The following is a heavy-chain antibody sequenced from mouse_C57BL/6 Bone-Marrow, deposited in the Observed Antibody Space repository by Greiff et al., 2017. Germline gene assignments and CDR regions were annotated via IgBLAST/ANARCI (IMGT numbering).Heavy chain of an antibody. J-gene: IGHJ2*01. V-gene: IGHV1-55*01. Sequence: QVQLQQPGAELVKPGASVKMSCKASGYTFTSYWITWVKQRPGQGLEWIGDIYPGSGSTNYNEKFKSKATLTVDTSSSTAYMPLSSLTSEDSAVYNCARSFDLLTSYYFDYGGKGTTLTVSS. CDR2: IYPGSGST. D-gene: IGHD2-1*01. CDR3: ARSFDLLTSYYFDY. CDR1: GYTFTSYW.